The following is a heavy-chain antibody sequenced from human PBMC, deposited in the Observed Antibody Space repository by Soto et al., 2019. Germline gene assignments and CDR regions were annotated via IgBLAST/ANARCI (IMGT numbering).Heavy chain of an antibody. CDR3: AKDTGPN. V-gene: IGHV4-4*02. Sequence: TETLSLTCVVSVGSISSSNWWSWVRQTPGKALEWIGEIYHLGSTNYNPSLQSRVSMSLDKSNNQFSLTLTSVTAADTAFYYCAKDTGPNWGQGTLVTVSS. J-gene: IGHJ4*02. CDR2: IYHLGST. CDR1: VGSISSSNW.